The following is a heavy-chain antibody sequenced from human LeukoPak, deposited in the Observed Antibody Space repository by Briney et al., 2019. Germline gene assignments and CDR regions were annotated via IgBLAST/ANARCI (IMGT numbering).Heavy chain of an antibody. D-gene: IGHD1-26*01. Sequence: SMKVSCKASGGTFSSYAISWVRQAPGQGLEWMGGIIPIFGTANYAQKFQGRVTITTDESTSTAYMELSSLRSEDTAVYYCASGSYYYYYMDVWGKGTTVTVSS. CDR2: IIPIFGTA. V-gene: IGHV1-69*05. CDR1: GGTFSSYA. CDR3: ASGSYYYYYMDV. J-gene: IGHJ6*03.